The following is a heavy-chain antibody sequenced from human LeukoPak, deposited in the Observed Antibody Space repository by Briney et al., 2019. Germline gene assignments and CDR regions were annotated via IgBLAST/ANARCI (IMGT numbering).Heavy chain of an antibody. Sequence: PSETLSLTCTVSGYSIRSYHWSWIRQPAGKGLEWIGRIYTSGGTNYNPSLQSRVTMSVDTSKNQFSLKLSSVTAADTAVYYCARLSGYRSSWYYFDSWGQGTLVTVSS. CDR2: IYTSGGT. V-gene: IGHV4-4*07. J-gene: IGHJ4*02. CDR1: GYSIRSYH. CDR3: ARLSGYRSSWYYFDS. D-gene: IGHD6-13*01.